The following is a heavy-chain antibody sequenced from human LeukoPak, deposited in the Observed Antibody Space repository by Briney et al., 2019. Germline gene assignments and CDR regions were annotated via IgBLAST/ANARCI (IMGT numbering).Heavy chain of an antibody. D-gene: IGHD6-13*01. Sequence: SETLSLTCTVSGGSISSYYWSWIRQPAGKGLEWIGRIYTSGSTNYNPSLKSRVTMSVDTSKNQFSLKLSSVTAADTAVYYCARSSSSWYVPRNYFDYWGQGTLVTVSS. CDR1: GGSISSYY. CDR2: IYTSGST. CDR3: ARSSSSWYVPRNYFDY. V-gene: IGHV4-4*07. J-gene: IGHJ4*02.